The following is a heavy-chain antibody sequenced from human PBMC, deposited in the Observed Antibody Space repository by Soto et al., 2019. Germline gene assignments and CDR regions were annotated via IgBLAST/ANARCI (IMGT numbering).Heavy chain of an antibody. CDR2: IIPILGIA. V-gene: IGHV1-69*08. CDR3: AREPAISHFDFDY. D-gene: IGHD2-21*02. Sequence: QVQLVQSGAEVKKPGSSVKVSCKASGGTFSSYTISWVRQAPGQGLEWMGRIIPILGIANYAQKFQGRVTITADKSTATAYMELSSLRSEDTAVYYCAREPAISHFDFDYWGQGTRVTVSS. CDR1: GGTFSSYT. J-gene: IGHJ4*02.